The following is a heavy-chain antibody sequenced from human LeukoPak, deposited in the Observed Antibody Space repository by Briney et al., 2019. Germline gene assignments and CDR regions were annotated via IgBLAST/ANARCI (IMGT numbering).Heavy chain of an antibody. J-gene: IGHJ4*02. D-gene: IGHD6-13*01. CDR2: INPNSGGT. CDR3: ARSLISSSWYRSDY. V-gene: IGHV1-2*02. CDR1: GYTFTDYY. Sequence: ASVKVSCKTSGYTFTDYYIHWVRQAPGQGLEWMGWINPNSGGTNSAQKFQGRVTMARDTSISTAYMDLSSLRSDDTAMFYCARSLISSSWYRSDYWGQGTLVTVSS.